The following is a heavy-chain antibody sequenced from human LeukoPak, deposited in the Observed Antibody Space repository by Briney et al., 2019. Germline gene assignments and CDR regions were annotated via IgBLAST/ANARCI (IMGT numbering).Heavy chain of an antibody. V-gene: IGHV3-74*01. J-gene: IGHJ4*02. CDR2: INSDGSST. D-gene: IGHD3-22*01. CDR3: ARVYVPTYYYDSSGYYVDY. Sequence: GGSLRLSCAASGFTFSSYWMHWVRQAPGKGLVWVSRINSDGSSTSYADSVKGRFTISRDNAKNTLYLQMNSLRAEDTAVYYCARVYVPTYYYDSSGYYVDYWGQGTLVTVSS. CDR1: GFTFSSYW.